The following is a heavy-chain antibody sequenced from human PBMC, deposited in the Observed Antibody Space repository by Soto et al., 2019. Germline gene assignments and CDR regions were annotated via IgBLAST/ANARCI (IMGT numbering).Heavy chain of an antibody. V-gene: IGHV3-23*01. D-gene: IGHD4-17*01. CDR3: VKGGFTVTPIDH. CDR1: GFTLTAFA. CDR2: ISGSGDYT. Sequence: GGSLRLSCVGSGFTLTAFAMTWVRQAPGKGLEWVSVISGSGDYTSYADSVRGRFTISRHNSRNTLYVQMDSLRADDTAVYYCVKGGFTVTPIDHWGQGTLVTVSS. J-gene: IGHJ4*02.